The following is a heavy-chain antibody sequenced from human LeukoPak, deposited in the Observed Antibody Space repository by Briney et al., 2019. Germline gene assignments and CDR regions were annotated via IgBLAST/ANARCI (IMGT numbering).Heavy chain of an antibody. Sequence: SETLSLTCTVSGGSISSYYWSWIRQPPGKGLEWIGYIYYSGSTNYNPSLKSRVTISVDTSKSQFSLKLSSVTAADTAVYYCARVRNGEFDYWGQGTLVTVSS. J-gene: IGHJ4*02. V-gene: IGHV4-59*01. D-gene: IGHD1-14*01. CDR3: ARVRNGEFDY. CDR1: GGSISSYY. CDR2: IYYSGST.